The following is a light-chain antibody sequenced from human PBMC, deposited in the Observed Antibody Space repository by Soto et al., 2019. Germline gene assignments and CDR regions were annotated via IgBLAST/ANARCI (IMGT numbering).Light chain of an antibody. CDR3: SSYTSSSTVV. J-gene: IGLJ2*01. V-gene: IGLV2-14*01. Sequence: QSALTQPASVSGSPGQSITISCTGTSSDVGGYNYASWYQQHPGKAPKPMIYDVSNRPSGVSNRFSGSKSGDTASLTISGLQAEDEADYHCSSYTSSSTVVFGGGTKLTVL. CDR1: SSDVGGYNY. CDR2: DVS.